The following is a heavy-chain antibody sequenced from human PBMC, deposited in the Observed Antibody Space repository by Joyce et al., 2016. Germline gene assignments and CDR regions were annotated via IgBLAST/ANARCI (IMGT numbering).Heavy chain of an antibody. D-gene: IGHD6-13*01. CDR3: ARGHSYSSCWYGGD. CDR1: GFTLSSYS. V-gene: IGHV3-21*01. Sequence: EVQLVESGGGLVNPGGSLRLSCAASGFTLSSYSMNWVRRAPGKGLEWVSYINSSRSYKNYADSVKGRCTISRDNAKNSLELQMNSLRAEDTAVYYCARGHSYSSCWYGGDWGQGTLVTVSS. CDR2: INSSRSYK. J-gene: IGHJ4*02.